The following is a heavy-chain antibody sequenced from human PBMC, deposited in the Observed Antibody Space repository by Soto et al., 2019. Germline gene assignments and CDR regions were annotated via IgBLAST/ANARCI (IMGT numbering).Heavy chain of an antibody. Sequence: ASVKVSCKASGYTFTSYDINWVRQATGQGLEWMGWMNPNSGNTGYAQKFQGRVTMTRNTSISTAYMELSSLRSEDTAVYYCARGKAEFYDILTGTDFDPWGQGTLVTVS. J-gene: IGHJ5*02. CDR3: ARGKAEFYDILTGTDFDP. D-gene: IGHD3-9*01. CDR2: MNPNSGNT. CDR1: GYTFTSYD. V-gene: IGHV1-8*01.